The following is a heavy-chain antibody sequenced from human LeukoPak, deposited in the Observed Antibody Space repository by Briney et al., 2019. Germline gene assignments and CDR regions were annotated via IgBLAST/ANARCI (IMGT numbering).Heavy chain of an antibody. J-gene: IGHJ4*02. Sequence: KPGESLKISCKASGYAFTNYWIGWVRQMPGKGLEWMGIVYPGDSDTRYSRSFQGQVTISADKSVTTAYLQWGSLTASDTAMYYCARHRAAADGADVDFWGQGTLVTVSS. V-gene: IGHV5-51*01. CDR3: ARHRAAADGADVDF. CDR1: GYAFTNYW. CDR2: VYPGDSDT. D-gene: IGHD6-25*01.